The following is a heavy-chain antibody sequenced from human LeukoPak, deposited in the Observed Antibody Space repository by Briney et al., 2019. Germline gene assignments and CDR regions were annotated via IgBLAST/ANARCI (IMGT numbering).Heavy chain of an antibody. D-gene: IGHD5-24*01. V-gene: IGHV1-8*01. Sequence: ASVKVSCKASGYTFTSYDINWVRQATGQGLEWMGWMNPNSGNTGYAQKFQGRVTMTRDTSISTAYIELSSLRSDETAVYYCARDVVGWLQPSWGQGTLVTVSS. CDR3: ARDVVGWLQPS. J-gene: IGHJ4*02. CDR1: GYTFTSYD. CDR2: MNPNSGNT.